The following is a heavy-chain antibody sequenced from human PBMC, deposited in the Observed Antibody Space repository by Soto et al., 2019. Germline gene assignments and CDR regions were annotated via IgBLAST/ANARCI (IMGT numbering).Heavy chain of an antibody. CDR3: AREGFDHRTDY. V-gene: IGHV4-4*02. CDR2: MYPSGSS. J-gene: IGHJ4*02. Sequence: QVQLQESGPGLVKPSETLSLTCAVSGGSISSPNWWSWYRQPPGKGLEWIGEMYPSGSSNRNPSLNSRVTISLDTSKNHFSLKLTSLTAADTARYYCAREGFDHRTDYWGQGIPVTVSS. CDR1: GGSISSPNW.